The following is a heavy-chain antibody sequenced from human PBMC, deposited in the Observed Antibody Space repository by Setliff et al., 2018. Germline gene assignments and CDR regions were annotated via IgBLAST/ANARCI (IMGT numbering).Heavy chain of an antibody. D-gene: IGHD3-3*01. Sequence: SETLSLTCTVYGASFSNYYWSWVRQPPEEGLEWIAEFNHSGTTKYNPSLMGRVTISVDTSKNQFSLRLSSVTAADTAVYYCRFWRGYHKNDFWGQGTLVTVSS. CDR3: RFWRGYHKNDF. V-gene: IGHV4-34*01. CDR2: FNHSGTT. CDR1: GASFSNYY. J-gene: IGHJ4*01.